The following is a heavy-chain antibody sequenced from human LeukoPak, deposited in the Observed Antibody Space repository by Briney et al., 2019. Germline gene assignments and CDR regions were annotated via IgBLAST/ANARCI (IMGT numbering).Heavy chain of an antibody. D-gene: IGHD6-6*01. CDR3: ARGPNSNWSGLDF. V-gene: IGHV3-74*01. CDR1: GFSFSGHW. CDR2: ISPTGSTT. J-gene: IGHJ4*02. Sequence: GGSLRLSCTASGFSFSGHWMHWARQLPGKGLVWVSRISPTGSTTSYADSAKGRFTVSRDNAKNTLYLQVNNLRAEDTAVYYCARGPNSNWSGLDFWGQGTLLTVSS.